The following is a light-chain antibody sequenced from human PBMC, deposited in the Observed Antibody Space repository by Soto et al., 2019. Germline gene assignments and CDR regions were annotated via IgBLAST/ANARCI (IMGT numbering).Light chain of an antibody. Sequence: VLTQSAATPSLSPGERATLSCRASQSVSSYLAWYQQEPVQAPRLLIXYESNRGNGIPARFSGSGSGRDFTLTISSLKPEDFAIYYCQQRQYWPTSTFGQGTRLEIK. V-gene: IGKV3-11*02. CDR3: QQRQYWPTST. CDR2: YES. CDR1: QSVSSY. J-gene: IGKJ5*01.